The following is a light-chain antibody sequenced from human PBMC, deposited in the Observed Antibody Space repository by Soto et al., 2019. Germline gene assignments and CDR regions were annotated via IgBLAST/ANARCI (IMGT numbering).Light chain of an antibody. Sequence: QSALTQPPSASGSPGQSVTISCTGSSSDVGGYNYVSWYQHHPGKAPRLMIYEVNKRPSGVPDRFSGSKSGNTASLTVSGLQAEDEADYYCGTWDSSLSAGVFGGGTKLTVL. CDR2: EVN. CDR1: SSDVGGYNY. J-gene: IGLJ3*02. V-gene: IGLV2-8*01. CDR3: GTWDSSLSAGV.